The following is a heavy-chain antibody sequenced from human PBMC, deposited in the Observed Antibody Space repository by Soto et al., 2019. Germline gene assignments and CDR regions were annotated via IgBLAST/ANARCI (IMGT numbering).Heavy chain of an antibody. CDR1: GYTFTGYY. CDR3: ARANIFQRKEHLDY. J-gene: IGHJ4*02. Sequence: ASVKVSCKASGYTFTGYYMHWVRQAPGQGLEWMGWINPNSGGTNYAQKFQGWVTMTRDTSISTAYMELSRLRSDDTAVYYCARANIFQRKEHLDYWGQGTLVTVSS. V-gene: IGHV1-2*04. CDR2: INPNSGGT. D-gene: IGHD3-9*01.